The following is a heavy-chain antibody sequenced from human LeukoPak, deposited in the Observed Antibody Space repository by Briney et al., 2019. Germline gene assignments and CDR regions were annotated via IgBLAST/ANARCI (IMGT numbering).Heavy chain of an antibody. V-gene: IGHV3-74*01. CDR3: ARDALAYCGGDCPFDY. Sequence: SGGSLRLSCAASGFTFSSYWMHWVRQAPGKGLVWVSRINSDGSSRSYADSVKGRFTISRDNAKNTLYLQMNSLRVEDTAVYYCARDALAYCGGDCPFDYWGQGTLVTVSS. D-gene: IGHD2-21*02. CDR2: INSDGSSR. CDR1: GFTFSSYW. J-gene: IGHJ4*02.